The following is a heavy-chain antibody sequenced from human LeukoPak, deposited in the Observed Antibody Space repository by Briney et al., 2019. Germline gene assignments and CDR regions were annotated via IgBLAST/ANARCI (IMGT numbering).Heavy chain of an antibody. CDR3: ARGASSSGWYLAYYYYMDV. V-gene: IGHV1-18*01. CDR1: GYTFTSYG. CDR2: ISAYNGNT. D-gene: IGHD6-19*01. Sequence: ASVKVSCKASGYTFTSYGISWVRQAPGQGLEWMGWISAYNGNTNYAQKLQGRATMTTDTSTSTAYMELRSLRSDDTAVYYCARGASSSGWYLAYYYYMDVWGKGTTVTVSS. J-gene: IGHJ6*03.